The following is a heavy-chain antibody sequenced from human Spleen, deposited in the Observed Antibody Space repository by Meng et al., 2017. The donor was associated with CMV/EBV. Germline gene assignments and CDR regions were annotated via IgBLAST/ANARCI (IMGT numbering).Heavy chain of an antibody. V-gene: IGHV4-34*01. J-gene: IGHJ5*02. CDR2: INHSEST. Sequence: YGGSFSVYYWSWIRQPTGKGLEWIGKINHSESTNYNPSLKGRVTISVDTSKNQFSLKLSSVTAADTAVYYCARSWGRIAAPRGWFDPWGQGTLVTVSS. CDR1: GGSFSVYY. D-gene: IGHD6-13*01. CDR3: ARSWGRIAAPRGWFDP.